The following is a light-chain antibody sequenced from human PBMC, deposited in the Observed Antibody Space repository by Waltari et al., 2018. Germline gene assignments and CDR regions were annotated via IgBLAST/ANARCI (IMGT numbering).Light chain of an antibody. Sequence: QSVLTQSPSTSGTPGQKVTISCPGSSPNIGSNTVNWYQPLPGTAPKLLIYGNKQRPSGVTDRFSGSRSGTSAARASSGLQSEDEADYYCAAWDDSLIGPVFGGGTKLTVL. CDR2: GNK. CDR3: AAWDDSLIGPV. CDR1: SPNIGSNT. V-gene: IGLV1-44*01. J-gene: IGLJ3*02.